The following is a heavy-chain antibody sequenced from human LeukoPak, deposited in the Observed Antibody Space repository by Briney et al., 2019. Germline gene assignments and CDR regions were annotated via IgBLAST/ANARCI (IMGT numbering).Heavy chain of an antibody. V-gene: IGHV3-15*01. CDR3: TTDRGTYYDILTGYYLVKPIDY. CDR2: IKSKTDDGTT. J-gene: IGHJ4*02. D-gene: IGHD3-9*01. Sequence: GGSLRLSCAASGFTFSDYYMSWVREAPGKGLEWVGRIKSKTDDGTTDYAAPVKGRFTISRDDSKNTLYLQMNSLKTEDTAVYYCTTDRGTYYDILTGYYLVKPIDYWAQGTLVTVSS. CDR1: GFTFSDYY.